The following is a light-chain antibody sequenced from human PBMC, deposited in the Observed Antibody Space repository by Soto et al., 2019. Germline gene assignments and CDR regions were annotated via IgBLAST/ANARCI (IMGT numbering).Light chain of an antibody. CDR2: EVS. V-gene: IGLV2-14*01. CDR1: SSDVGGYNY. CDR3: SSYTSSSPLV. Sequence: QSALTQPASVSGSPGQSITISCTGTSSDVGGYNYVSWYQQHPGKAPKLMIYEVSNRPSGVSNRFSGSKSGNTASLTISGLQAEDESAYYCSSYTSSSPLVFGGGTKLPVL. J-gene: IGLJ3*02.